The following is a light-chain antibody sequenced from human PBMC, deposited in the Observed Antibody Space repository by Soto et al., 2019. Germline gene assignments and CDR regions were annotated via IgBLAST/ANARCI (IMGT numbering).Light chain of an antibody. CDR2: KAS. V-gene: IGKV1-5*03. Sequence: DIQMTQSPSTLSASVGDRVTITCRASQSISSWLAWYQQKPGKAPKLLIYKASSLEIGVPSRFSGSGSGTEFTLTISSLQPDDFATYYCQQYSTYWTFGQGTKVDIK. CDR3: QQYSTYWT. J-gene: IGKJ1*01. CDR1: QSISSW.